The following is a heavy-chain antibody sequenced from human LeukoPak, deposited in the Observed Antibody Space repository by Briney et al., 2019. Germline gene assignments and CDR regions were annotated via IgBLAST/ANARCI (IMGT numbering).Heavy chain of an antibody. Sequence: ASVKVSCKASGYTFTSYGISWVRQAPGQGLEWMGWISAYNGNTNYAQKLQGRVTMTTDTSTSTAYMELRSLRSDDTPVYYCARDEGYCSSTSCYGGGYDYWGQGTLVTVSS. D-gene: IGHD2-2*01. V-gene: IGHV1-18*01. CDR1: GYTFTSYG. CDR3: ARDEGYCSSTSCYGGGYDY. CDR2: ISAYNGNT. J-gene: IGHJ4*02.